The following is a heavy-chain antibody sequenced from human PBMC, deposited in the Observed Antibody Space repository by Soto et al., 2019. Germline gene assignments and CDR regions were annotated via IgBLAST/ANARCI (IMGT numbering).Heavy chain of an antibody. J-gene: IGHJ4*02. V-gene: IGHV3-30*18. CDR3: AKGGRQWLVTSDFNY. Sequence: VQLVESGGGVVQPGRSLRLSCAASGFTFSDYAMHWVRQAPGKGLEWVAVVSHDGRNTHYADSVKGRFTISRDSSKKTVSLEMTRLGAEDTAVYYCAKGGRQWLVTSDFNYWGQGALVTVSS. CDR1: GFTFSDYA. CDR2: VSHDGRNT. D-gene: IGHD6-19*01.